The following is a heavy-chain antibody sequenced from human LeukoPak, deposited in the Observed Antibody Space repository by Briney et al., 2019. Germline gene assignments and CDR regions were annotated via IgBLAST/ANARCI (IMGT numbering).Heavy chain of an antibody. V-gene: IGHV3-21*01. D-gene: IGHD5-18*01. CDR1: GFTFSTYA. J-gene: IGHJ2*01. CDR2: ISSSGTYI. Sequence: GGSLRLSCAASGFTFSTYAINWVRQAPGKGLEWVSCISSSGTYIYYADSVKGRFTVSRDNAKNSLYLQMNSLRAEDMAVFYLPRDRTGPEGRYTYGHKFDEDWYFDLWGRGTLVTVSS. CDR3: PRDRTGPEGRYTYGHKFDEDWYFDL.